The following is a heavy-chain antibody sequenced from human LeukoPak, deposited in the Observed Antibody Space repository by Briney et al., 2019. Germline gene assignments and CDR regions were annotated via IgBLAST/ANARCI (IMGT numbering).Heavy chain of an antibody. J-gene: IGHJ4*02. CDR2: ISSSSSYI. CDR1: GFTFSDHH. Sequence: PGGSLRLSCAASGFTFSDHHMNWVRQAPGKGLEWVSSISSSSSYIYYADSVKGRFTISRVNAKNSLYLQMNSLRAEDTAVYYCARDSSLDYWGQGTLVTVSS. CDR3: ARDSSLDY. V-gene: IGHV3-21*01.